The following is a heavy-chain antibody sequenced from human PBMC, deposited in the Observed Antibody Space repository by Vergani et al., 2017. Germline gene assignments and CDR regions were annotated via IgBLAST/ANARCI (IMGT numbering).Heavy chain of an antibody. J-gene: IGHJ1*01. D-gene: IGHD6-19*01. CDR1: GFPLSNAWIH. CDR3: TRHGRSGWAGYFQH. Sequence: VQLVESGGGLVQPGGSLRLSCAASGFPLSNAWIHWVRQGPGKGLEWIGTIYYTGTTYYNEAHKSRLTISVDTSKNQFSLNLTSVTAADTAVYYCTRHGRSGWAGYFQHWGQGTLVTASS. CDR2: IYYTGTT. V-gene: IGHV4-39*01.